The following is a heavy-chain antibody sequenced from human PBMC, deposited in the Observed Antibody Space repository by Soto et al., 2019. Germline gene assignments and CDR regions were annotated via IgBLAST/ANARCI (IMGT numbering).Heavy chain of an antibody. CDR2: IHSSGST. J-gene: IGHJ4*02. Sequence: QVQLQQWGGGLLKPSETLSLTCGLHRGSFSYFHWSWIRQPPGKGLEWIGEIHSSGSTNYNPSLRSRSNLSIDTSAMQFSLTLYSVTAADTAVYYCARGGGNPASNNDFWGPGALVTVSS. CDR1: RGSFSYFH. D-gene: IGHD3-16*01. V-gene: IGHV4-34*01. CDR3: ARGGGNPASNNDF.